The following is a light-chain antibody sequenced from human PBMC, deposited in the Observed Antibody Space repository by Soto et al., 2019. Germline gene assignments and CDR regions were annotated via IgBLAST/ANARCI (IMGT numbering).Light chain of an antibody. CDR2: WAS. CDR1: RSLLYSSNHKNY. CDR3: QQYYGTPLT. V-gene: IGKV4-1*01. Sequence: DIVLTQSPDSLFVSLCERATIDCKSSRSLLYSSNHKNYLAWYQHKRGQPPRLLINWASARESGVPDRFSGAGSGTDGTITISSLKAEDWAVYFCQQYYGTPLTFGGGTKVDIK. J-gene: IGKJ4*01.